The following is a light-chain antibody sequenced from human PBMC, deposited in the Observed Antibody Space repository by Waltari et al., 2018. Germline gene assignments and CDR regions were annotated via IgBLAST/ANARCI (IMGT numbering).Light chain of an antibody. Sequence: EIVLTQYPGTLSFSPGERANPSCRASPRVSSNYLDWYQHKSCQAPRLLIYGASSSAAGIPDRFSGSGSGTDFTLIISRLDPEDIAVYYGLQYGSSPRTFGQGTTVEVK. CDR1: PRVSSNY. CDR3: LQYGSSPRT. CDR2: GAS. J-gene: IGKJ1*01. V-gene: IGKV3-20*01.